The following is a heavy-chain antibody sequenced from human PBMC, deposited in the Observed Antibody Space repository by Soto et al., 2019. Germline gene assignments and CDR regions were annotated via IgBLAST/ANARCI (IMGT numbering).Heavy chain of an antibody. D-gene: IGHD3-22*01. CDR2: INAGKANT. Sequence: QVQLVQSGAEVKKPGASVKVSCKASGYTFTSYAMHQLRQAPGRRLEWMGWINAGKANTKYSQKFQGRVTITRDTSASTAYMELSSLRSEDTAVYYCARAGGYYFCDYWGQGTLVTVSS. CDR1: GYTFTSYA. V-gene: IGHV1-3*01. CDR3: ARAGGYYFCDY. J-gene: IGHJ4*02.